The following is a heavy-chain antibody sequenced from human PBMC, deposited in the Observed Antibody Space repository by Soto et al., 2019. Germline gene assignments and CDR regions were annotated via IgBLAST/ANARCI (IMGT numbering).Heavy chain of an antibody. CDR2: IYYSGPT. CDR3: ARGYSHYAH. D-gene: IGHD4-4*01. Sequence: SETLSLTCTVSGGSVSRDSNFWSWIRQPPGKGLEWIGYIYYSGPTRYNPSLESRVTISIDSSKNQVSLNLTSVTAADTAVYYCARGYSHYAHWGRGTLVTVSA. V-gene: IGHV4-61*01. CDR1: GGSVSRDSNF. J-gene: IGHJ4*02.